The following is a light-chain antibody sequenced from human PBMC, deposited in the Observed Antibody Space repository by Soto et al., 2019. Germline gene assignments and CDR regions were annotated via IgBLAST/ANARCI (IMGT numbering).Light chain of an antibody. CDR3: SSYTSSSTYVV. CDR1: SSDVGGYNY. V-gene: IGLV2-14*01. CDR2: DVS. J-gene: IGLJ2*01. Sequence: QSALTQPASVSGSPGQSITISCTGNSSDVGGYNYVSWYQQHPGKAPKLMIYDVSNRPSGVSNRFSGSKSGNTASLTISGLQAEDAAHYYCSSYTSSSTYVVFGGGTKLTVL.